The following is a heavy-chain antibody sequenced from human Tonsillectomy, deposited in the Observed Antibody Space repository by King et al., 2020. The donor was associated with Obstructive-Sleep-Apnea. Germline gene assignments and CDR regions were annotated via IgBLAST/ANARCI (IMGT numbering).Heavy chain of an antibody. D-gene: IGHD1-26*01. Sequence: VQLVESGGGLVQPGGSLRLSCAASGFTFSSYWMSWVRQAPGKGLEWVANIKQDGSEKYYVDSVKGRFTISRDNAKNSLYLQMNSLRAEDTAVYYCARVGSGSYPDAFDLWGQGTMVTVSS. CDR2: IKQDGSEK. V-gene: IGHV3-7*03. J-gene: IGHJ3*01. CDR3: ARVGSGSYPDAFDL. CDR1: GFTFSSYW.